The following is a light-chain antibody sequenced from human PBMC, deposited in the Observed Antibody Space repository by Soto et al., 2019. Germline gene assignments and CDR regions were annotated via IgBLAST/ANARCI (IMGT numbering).Light chain of an antibody. Sequence: QSVLTQAASVSGAPGQAITLSLTGNSRDFGGYNYVSWYQQHPVKAPKLMIYDVTNRPSGVSDRFSGSKSGNTASLTISGLQAEDEADYYCSSYTSSSTPYVFGTGTKVTVL. CDR2: DVT. J-gene: IGLJ1*01. CDR3: SSYTSSSTPYV. V-gene: IGLV2-14*01. CDR1: SRDFGGYNY.